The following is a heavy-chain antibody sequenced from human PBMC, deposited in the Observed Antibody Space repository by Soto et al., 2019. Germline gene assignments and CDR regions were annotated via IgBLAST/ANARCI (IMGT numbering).Heavy chain of an antibody. Sequence: EVQLVESGGDLVQPGGSLRLSCAASGFSFSTYWMTWVRQAPGRGPEWLASIKEHGGQSFYADSVRGRFIISRDNAQNSVYLQLNSLRGEDTAVYYCARGISQAVAPIMGCYFDYWGQGTLLTVSS. J-gene: IGHJ4*02. V-gene: IGHV3-7*03. CDR3: ARGISQAVAPIMGCYFDY. CDR2: IKEHGGQS. CDR1: GFSFSTYW. D-gene: IGHD5-12*01.